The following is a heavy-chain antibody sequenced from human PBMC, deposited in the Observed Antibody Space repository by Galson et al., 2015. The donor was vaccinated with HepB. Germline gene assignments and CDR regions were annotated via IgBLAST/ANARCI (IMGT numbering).Heavy chain of an antibody. D-gene: IGHD4-17*01. CDR3: AREGVYGDYVGFAQFFGVDV. CDR2: ISVRTGDT. V-gene: IGHV1-18*04. J-gene: IGHJ6*02. Sequence: SVKVSCKASGYRFTTYGISWVRQAPGRGLEWMGWISVRTGDTNLAQNLEDRVTMTIDTSTNTVYMELRSLQSDDTAIYYCAREGVYGDYVGFAQFFGVDVWGQGTSVIVSS. CDR1: GYRFTTYG.